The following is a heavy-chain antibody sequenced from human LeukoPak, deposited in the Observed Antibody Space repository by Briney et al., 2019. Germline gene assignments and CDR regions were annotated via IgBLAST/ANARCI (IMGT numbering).Heavy chain of an antibody. J-gene: IGHJ4*02. CDR2: ISSSGNT. V-gene: IGHV4-39*01. Sequence: ETLSLTCTVSGDSISSSSYYWGWIRQPPGKGLEYIGSISSSGNTYYNPSLESRVTVSIDTSKNQFSLKLRSVTAADTAVYYCREYSAGYLLDYWGQGTLVTVSS. D-gene: IGHD5-18*01. CDR1: GDSISSSSYY. CDR3: REYSAGYLLDY.